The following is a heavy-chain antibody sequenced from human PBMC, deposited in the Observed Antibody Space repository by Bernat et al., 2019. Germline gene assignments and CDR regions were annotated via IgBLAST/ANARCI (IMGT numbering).Heavy chain of an antibody. J-gene: IGHJ5*02. V-gene: IGHV3-30*18. Sequence: QVQLVESGGGVVQPGRSLRLSCAASGFTFSSYGMHWVRQAPGKGREWVAVISYDGSNKYYADSVKGRFTISRNNSKNTLYLQMNSLRAEDTAVYYCAKDRGATVVTPWFDPWGQGTLVTVSS. D-gene: IGHD4-23*01. CDR1: GFTFSSYG. CDR2: ISYDGSNK. CDR3: AKDRGATVVTPWFDP.